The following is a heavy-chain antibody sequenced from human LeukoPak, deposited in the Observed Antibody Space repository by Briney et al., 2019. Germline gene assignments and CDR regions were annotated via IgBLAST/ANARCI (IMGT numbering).Heavy chain of an antibody. Sequence: PSETLSLTCSVSGGSITSYHWSWIRQPPGKGLEWIGHVSDGGRTSYSPSLRSRVSISVDTSKNQFSLKLNSVTAADTAVYFCARASTTFDDWGQGTLVTVSS. V-gene: IGHV4-59*01. D-gene: IGHD1-14*01. J-gene: IGHJ4*02. CDR3: ARASTTFDD. CDR2: VSDGGRT. CDR1: GGSITSYH.